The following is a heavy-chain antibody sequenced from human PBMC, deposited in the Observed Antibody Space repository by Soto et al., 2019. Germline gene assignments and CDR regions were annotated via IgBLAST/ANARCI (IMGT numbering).Heavy chain of an antibody. Sequence: QPGGSLRLSCAASGFTFSSYGMHWVRQAPGKGLEWVAVISYDGSNKYYADSVKGRFTISRDNSKNTLYLQMNSLRAEDTAVYYCAKNSGYSYGSTVGVYYYGMDVWGQGTTVTVSS. D-gene: IGHD5-18*01. CDR3: AKNSGYSYGSTVGVYYYGMDV. J-gene: IGHJ6*02. V-gene: IGHV3-30*18. CDR2: ISYDGSNK. CDR1: GFTFSSYG.